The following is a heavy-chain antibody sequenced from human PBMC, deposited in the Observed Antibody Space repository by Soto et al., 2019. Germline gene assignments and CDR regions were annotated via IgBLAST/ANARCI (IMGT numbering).Heavy chain of an antibody. Sequence: XGTLRLSGAASGFTINSYELNWVRQAPGKGLGRVSYISSSGSTIYYADSVKGRFTISRDNAKNSLYLQMNSLRAEDKAVYYCARYSPAALQLRSYYYYYGMDVWAKGTTVTVS. V-gene: IGHV3-48*03. J-gene: IGHJ6*04. CDR1: GFTINSYE. CDR3: ARYSPAALQLRSYYYYYGMDV. D-gene: IGHD5-18*01. CDR2: ISSSGSTI.